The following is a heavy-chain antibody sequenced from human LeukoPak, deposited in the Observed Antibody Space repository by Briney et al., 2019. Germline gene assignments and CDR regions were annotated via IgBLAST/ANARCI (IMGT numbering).Heavy chain of an antibody. J-gene: IGHJ4*02. Sequence: GGSLRLSCAASGFTFSSYAMSWVRQAPGKGLEWVSAIRGSGGSTYYADSVKGRFTISRDNAKNSLYLQMNSLRAEDTALYYCARDLGYSSGPANYWGQGTLVTVSS. CDR3: ARDLGYSSGPANY. D-gene: IGHD6-19*01. CDR2: IRGSGGST. CDR1: GFTFSSYA. V-gene: IGHV3-23*01.